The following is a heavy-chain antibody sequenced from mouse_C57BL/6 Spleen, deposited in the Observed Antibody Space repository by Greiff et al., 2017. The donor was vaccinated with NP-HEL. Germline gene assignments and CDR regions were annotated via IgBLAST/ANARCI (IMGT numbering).Heavy chain of an antibody. J-gene: IGHJ4*01. CDR2: INPSSGYT. CDR1: GYTFTSYW. D-gene: IGHD1-1*01. Sequence: QVQLKQSGAELAKPGASVKLSCKASGYTFTSYWMHWVKQRPGQGLEWIGYINPSSGYTKYNQKFKDKATLTADKSSSTAYMQLSSLTYEDSAVYYCAVPYYGSSLYAMDYWGQGTSGTVSS. V-gene: IGHV1-7*01. CDR3: AVPYYGSSLYAMDY.